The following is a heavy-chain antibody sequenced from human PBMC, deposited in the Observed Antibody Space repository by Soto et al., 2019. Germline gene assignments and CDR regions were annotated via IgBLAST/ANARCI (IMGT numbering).Heavy chain of an antibody. J-gene: IGHJ6*02. CDR1: GYTFTSYD. D-gene: IGHD3-3*01. V-gene: IGHV1-8*01. CDR3: ARRNRYDFWSGSTQDV. Sequence: GASVKVSCKASGYTFTSYDINWVRQATGQGLEWMGWMNPNSGNTGYAQKFQGRVTMTRNTSISTAYMELSSLRSEDTAVCYCARRNRYDFWSGSTQDVWGQGTTVTVSS. CDR2: MNPNSGNT.